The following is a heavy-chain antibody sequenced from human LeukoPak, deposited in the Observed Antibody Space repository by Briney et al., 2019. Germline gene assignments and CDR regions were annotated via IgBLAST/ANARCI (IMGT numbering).Heavy chain of an antibody. Sequence: GGSLRLSCAASGFTFSSYAMSWVRRAPGEGLEWVSAISGSGGSTYYADSVKGRFTISRDNSKNTLYLQMNSLRAEDTAVYYCAKDYYYDSSAFDIWGQGTMVTVSS. CDR1: GFTFSSYA. D-gene: IGHD3-22*01. V-gene: IGHV3-23*01. CDR3: AKDYYYDSSAFDI. CDR2: ISGSGGST. J-gene: IGHJ3*02.